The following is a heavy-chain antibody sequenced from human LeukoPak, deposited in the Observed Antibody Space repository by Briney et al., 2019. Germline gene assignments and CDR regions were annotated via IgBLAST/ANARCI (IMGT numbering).Heavy chain of an antibody. Sequence: QPGGSLRLSCAASGFTFSSYGMHWVRQAPGKGLEWVAVIWYDGSNKYYADSVKGRFTISRDNSKNTLYLQMNSLRAEDTAVYYCARDEYAAGFGPGVDYWGQGTLVTVSS. CDR2: IWYDGSNK. CDR1: GFTFSSYG. CDR3: ARDEYAAGFGPGVDY. J-gene: IGHJ4*02. V-gene: IGHV3-33*01. D-gene: IGHD6-13*01.